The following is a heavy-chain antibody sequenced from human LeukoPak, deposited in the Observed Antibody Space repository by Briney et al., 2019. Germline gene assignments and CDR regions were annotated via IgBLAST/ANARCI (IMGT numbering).Heavy chain of an antibody. J-gene: IGHJ4*02. V-gene: IGHV3-23*01. D-gene: IGHD3-22*01. Sequence: GGSLRLSCAASGFTVSSNYMSWVRQAPGKGLEWVSAISGSGGSTYYADSVKGRFTISRDNSKNTLYLQMNSLRAEDTAVYYCANGQTFTCYDSSGYLDYWGQGTLVTVSS. CDR2: ISGSGGST. CDR3: ANGQTFTCYDSSGYLDY. CDR1: GFTVSSNY.